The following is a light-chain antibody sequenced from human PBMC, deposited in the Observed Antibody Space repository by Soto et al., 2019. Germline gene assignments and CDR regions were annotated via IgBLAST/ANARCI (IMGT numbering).Light chain of an antibody. J-gene: IGLJ2*01. CDR1: SSDVGGYNY. CDR3: SSYTSSSTLVV. Sequence: QSALTQPASVSGSPGQSITISCTGTSSDVGGYNYVSGYQQHPGKAPKLMIYEVSNRPSGVSNRFSGSKSCNTASLSIAGLQSEDEADYYCSSYTSSSTLVVFGGGTELTVL. CDR2: EVS. V-gene: IGLV2-14*01.